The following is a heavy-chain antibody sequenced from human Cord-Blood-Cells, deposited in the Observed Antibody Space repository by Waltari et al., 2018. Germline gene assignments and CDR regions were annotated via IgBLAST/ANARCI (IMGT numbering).Heavy chain of an antibody. D-gene: IGHD3-9*01. Sequence: EVQLVASGGGLVQPGGSLSLSCAASGFTFSRYSMTWVRQAPGKGLEWVSYISSSSTIYYADSVKGRFTISRDNAKNSLYLQMNSLRDEDTAVYYCARVLTLSSAYYFDYWGQGTLVTVSS. V-gene: IGHV3-48*02. CDR2: ISSSSTI. J-gene: IGHJ4*02. CDR1: GFTFSRYS. CDR3: ARVLTLSSAYYFDY.